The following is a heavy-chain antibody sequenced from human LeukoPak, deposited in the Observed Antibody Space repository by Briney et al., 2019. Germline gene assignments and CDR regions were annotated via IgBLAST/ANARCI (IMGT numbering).Heavy chain of an antibody. Sequence: SETLSLTCAVYGGSFSGYYWSWIRQPPGKGLEWIGEINHSGSTNYNPSLKSRVTISVDTSKNQSSLKLSSVTAADTAVYYCARGLNGSGSSKSQFGYWGQGTLVTVSS. V-gene: IGHV4-34*01. CDR1: GGSFSGYY. D-gene: IGHD3-10*01. CDR3: ARGLNGSGSSKSQFGY. CDR2: INHSGST. J-gene: IGHJ4*02.